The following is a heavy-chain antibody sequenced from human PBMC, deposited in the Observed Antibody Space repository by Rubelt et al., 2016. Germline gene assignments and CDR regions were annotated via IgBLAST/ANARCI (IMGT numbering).Heavy chain of an antibody. CDR3: VSDPRDGDYTLDY. V-gene: IGHV3-33*01. D-gene: IGHD4-17*01. CDR1: GITFSTYN. CDR2: IRYDGSNQ. Sequence: VQLVESGGGVVQPGRSLRLSCAASGITFSTYNIQWVRQAPGRGLEWVAIIRYDGSNQYYADSVTGGFTIDRDNSKKTLYLQMNSLSAEDTAVYYCVSDPRDGDYTLDYWGQGTLVTVSS. J-gene: IGHJ4*02.